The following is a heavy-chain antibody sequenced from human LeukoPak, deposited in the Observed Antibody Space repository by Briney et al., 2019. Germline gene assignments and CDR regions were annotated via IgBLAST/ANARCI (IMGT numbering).Heavy chain of an antibody. J-gene: IGHJ4*02. Sequence: GGSLRLSCAASGFTVSSNHMSWVPQAPGKGLEWVTVIYSGGSTYYADSVKGRFTISRDNSKNTLYLQVNSLRAEDTAVYYCARDGVVADTKSDYWGRGTLVTVSS. CDR3: ARDGVVADTKSDY. V-gene: IGHV3-66*01. CDR2: IYSGGST. D-gene: IGHD2-15*01. CDR1: GFTVSSNH.